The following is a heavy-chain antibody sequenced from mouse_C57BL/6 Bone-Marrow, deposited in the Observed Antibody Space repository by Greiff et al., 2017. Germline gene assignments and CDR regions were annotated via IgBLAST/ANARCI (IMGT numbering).Heavy chain of an antibody. D-gene: IGHD2-3*01. V-gene: IGHV1-7*01. CDR3: AREGYDDYYPY. CDR2: INPCSGYT. CDR1: GYTFTSYW. J-gene: IGHJ2*01. Sequence: QVQLKQSGADLANPGASVKLSCKASGYTFTSYWMHWVKQRPGQGLEWIGYINPCSGYTKYNQKFKDKATLTADKSPSTAYMQLSSLTYEDAAVYYCAREGYDDYYPYWGQGTTLTVSS.